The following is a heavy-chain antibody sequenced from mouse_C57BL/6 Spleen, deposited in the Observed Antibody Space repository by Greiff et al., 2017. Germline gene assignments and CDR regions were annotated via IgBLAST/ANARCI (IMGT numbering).Heavy chain of an antibody. Sequence: VQLKQSGPELVKPGASVKISCKASGYTFTDYYMNWVKQSHGKSLEWIGDSNPNNGGTSYNQKFKGKATLTVDKSSRTAYMELRSLTSEDSAVYYCARGGGYGSSYAWFAYWGQGTLVTVSA. CDR3: ARGGGYGSSYAWFAY. J-gene: IGHJ3*01. D-gene: IGHD1-1*01. CDR2: SNPNNGGT. V-gene: IGHV1-26*01. CDR1: GYTFTDYY.